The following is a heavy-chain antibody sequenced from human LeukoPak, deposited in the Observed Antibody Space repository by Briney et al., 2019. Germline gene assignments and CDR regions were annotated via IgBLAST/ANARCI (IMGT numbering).Heavy chain of an antibody. CDR3: AREDYGDYVSY. CDR1: GGSISSYY. D-gene: IGHD4-17*01. J-gene: IGHJ4*02. V-gene: IGHV4-4*07. Sequence: SETLSLTCTVSGGSISSYYWSWIRQPAGKGLEWIGRIYISGSTNYNSSLKSRVTMSIDTSKNQFSLKLNSVTAADAAVYYCAREDYGDYVSYWGQGTLVTVSS. CDR2: IYISGST.